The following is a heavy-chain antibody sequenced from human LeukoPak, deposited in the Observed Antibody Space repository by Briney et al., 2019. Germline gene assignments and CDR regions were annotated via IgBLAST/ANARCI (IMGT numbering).Heavy chain of an antibody. Sequence: SETLSLTCTVSGGSISSYYWSWIRQPPGKGLEWIGYIYTSGSTNYNPSLKSRVTISVDTSKNQFSLKLSYVTAADTAVYYCARARLSGGGNCFDYCGQGTLVTVSS. D-gene: IGHD4-23*01. CDR3: ARARLSGGGNCFDY. CDR2: IYTSGST. CDR1: GGSISSYY. J-gene: IGHJ4*02. V-gene: IGHV4-4*09.